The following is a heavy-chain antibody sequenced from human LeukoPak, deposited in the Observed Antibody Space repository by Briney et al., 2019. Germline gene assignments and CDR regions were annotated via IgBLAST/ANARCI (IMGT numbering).Heavy chain of an antibody. CDR2: INSDGSST. D-gene: IGHD2-15*01. V-gene: IGHV3-74*01. CDR3: ARDLYAHYCSGGSCYYYYYGMDV. CDR1: GFTFSSYW. Sequence: PGGSLGLSCAASGFTFSSYWMHWVRQAPGKGLVWVSRINSDGSSTSYADSVKGRFTISRDNAKNTLYLQMNSLRAEDTAVYYCARDLYAHYCSGGSCYYYYYGMDVWGQGTTVTVSS. J-gene: IGHJ6*02.